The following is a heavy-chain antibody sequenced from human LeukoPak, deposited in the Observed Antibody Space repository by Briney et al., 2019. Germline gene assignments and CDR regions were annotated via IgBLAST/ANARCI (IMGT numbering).Heavy chain of an antibody. CDR2: IYYSGST. V-gene: IGHV4-59*01. D-gene: IGHD3-10*01. Sequence: SETLSLTCTVSGGSISSYYWSWIRQPPGEGLEWIGYIYYSGSTNYNPSLKSRVTISVDTSKNQFSLKLSSVTAADTAVYYCARSGPYGSGSYYFDYWGQGTLVTVSS. CDR3: ARSGPYGSGSYYFDY. J-gene: IGHJ4*02. CDR1: GGSISSYY.